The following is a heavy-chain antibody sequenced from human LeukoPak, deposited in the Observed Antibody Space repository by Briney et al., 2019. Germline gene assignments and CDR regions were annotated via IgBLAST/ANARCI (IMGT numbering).Heavy chain of an antibody. CDR2: ISYDGSNK. D-gene: IGHD5-18*01. J-gene: IGHJ3*02. Sequence: GGSLRLSCAASGFTFSSCGMHWVRQAPGKGLEWVAVISYDGSNKFYADSVTGRFTISRDNSKNTLYLQMNSLRAEDTAVYYCAAQGYSYGNNAFHIWGQGTMVTVSS. CDR3: AAQGYSYGNNAFHI. V-gene: IGHV3-30*03. CDR1: GFTFSSCG.